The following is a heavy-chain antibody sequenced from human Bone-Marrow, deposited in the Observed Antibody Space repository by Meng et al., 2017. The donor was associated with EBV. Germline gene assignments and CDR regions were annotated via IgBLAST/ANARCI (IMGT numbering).Heavy chain of an antibody. CDR3: APGAYGY. V-gene: IGHV3-23*01. D-gene: IGHD5-12*01. CDR1: GFTFNNYA. CDR2: ISRSGDST. Sequence: EQLLESGGGLVQPGGSLRLSCAASGFTFNNYAMSWVRQAPGKGLEWVSAISRSGDSTYYADSVKGRFTISRDNSKNTLYLQMNSLRAEDTAVYYCAPGAYGYWGQGTLVTVSS. J-gene: IGHJ4*02.